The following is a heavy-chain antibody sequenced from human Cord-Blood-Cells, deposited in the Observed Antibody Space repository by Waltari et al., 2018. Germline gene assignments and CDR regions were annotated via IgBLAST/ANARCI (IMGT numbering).Heavy chain of an antibody. J-gene: IGHJ3*02. D-gene: IGHD3-22*01. CDR2: SSYDGRNK. CDR3: AKVEGGYYDSSGYAFDI. Sequence: QVQLVESGGGVVQPGRSLRLSCAASGFTFSSYGMHWVRQAPGKGLEWVAVSSYDGRNKYYADSVEGRFTISRDNSKNTLYLQMNSLRAEDTAVYYCAKVEGGYYDSSGYAFDIWGQGTMVTVSS. CDR1: GFTFSSYG. V-gene: IGHV3-30*18.